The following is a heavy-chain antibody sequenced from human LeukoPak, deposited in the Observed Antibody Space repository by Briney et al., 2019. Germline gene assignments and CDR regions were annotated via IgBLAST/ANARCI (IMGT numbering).Heavy chain of an antibody. J-gene: IGHJ4*02. CDR2: ITGSGRDT. V-gene: IGHV3-23*01. D-gene: IGHD6-13*01. CDR3: TTGYSSSWIQAPLDY. CDR1: GFTFSRYE. Sequence: GGSLRLSCAASGFTFSRYEMNWVRQAPGKGLEWVSSITGSGRDTYYAGSVKGRITISRDNSRNTLYLQMNSLRAEDTALYHCTTGYSSSWIQAPLDYWGQGTLVTVSS.